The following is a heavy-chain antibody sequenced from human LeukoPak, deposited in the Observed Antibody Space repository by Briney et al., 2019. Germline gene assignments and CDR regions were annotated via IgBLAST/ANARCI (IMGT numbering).Heavy chain of an antibody. CDR1: GASISSHY. Sequence: SETLSHTCTVAGASISSHYWSWIRQPPGKGLEWIGYISYSGNSDYNPSLKSRVTMSVDTSKNQFSLKLNSVTAADKAVYYCARGSNSPSSPLGMDVWGQGTTVTVSS. CDR2: ISYSGNS. V-gene: IGHV4-59*11. D-gene: IGHD1-26*01. CDR3: ARGSNSPSSPLGMDV. J-gene: IGHJ6*02.